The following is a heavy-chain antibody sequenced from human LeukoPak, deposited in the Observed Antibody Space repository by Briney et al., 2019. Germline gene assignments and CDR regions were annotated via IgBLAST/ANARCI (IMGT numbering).Heavy chain of an antibody. Sequence: PSETLSLTCTVSGGSISSSSYYWGWIRQPPGKGLEWIGSIYHSGSTYYNPSLKSRVTISVDTSKNQFSLKLSSVTAADTAVYYCASRVGATRGPIDYWGQGTLVTVSS. CDR2: IYHSGST. CDR1: GGSISSSSYY. J-gene: IGHJ4*02. D-gene: IGHD1-26*01. CDR3: ASRVGATRGPIDY. V-gene: IGHV4-39*07.